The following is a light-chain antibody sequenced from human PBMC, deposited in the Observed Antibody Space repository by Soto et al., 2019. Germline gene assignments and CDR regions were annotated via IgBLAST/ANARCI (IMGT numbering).Light chain of an antibody. J-gene: IGKJ1*01. V-gene: IGKV1-5*01. Sequence: DIQMTQYPSTLSASVGERVTISCRASQSVNNWLAWYQRKPGKAPKLLIHDASTLESGIPSRFSGSGSGTEFTLTISSRQPDDFATYYCQQYNRYWTFGQGTQVDIK. CDR2: DAS. CDR3: QQYNRYWT. CDR1: QSVNNW.